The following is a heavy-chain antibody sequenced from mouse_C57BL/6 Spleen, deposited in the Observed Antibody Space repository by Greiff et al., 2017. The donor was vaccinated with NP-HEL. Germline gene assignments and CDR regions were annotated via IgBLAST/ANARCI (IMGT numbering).Heavy chain of an antibody. Sequence: VQLQQSGAELVKPGASVKLSCKASGYTFTSYWMHWVKQRPGQGLEWIGMIHPNSGSTNYNEKFKSKATLTVDKSSSTAYMQLSSLTSEDSAVYYCARLDDYDAGYYAMDYWGQRTSVTVSS. CDR1: GYTFTSYW. CDR3: ARLDDYDAGYYAMDY. J-gene: IGHJ4*01. CDR2: IHPNSGST. V-gene: IGHV1-64*01. D-gene: IGHD2-4*01.